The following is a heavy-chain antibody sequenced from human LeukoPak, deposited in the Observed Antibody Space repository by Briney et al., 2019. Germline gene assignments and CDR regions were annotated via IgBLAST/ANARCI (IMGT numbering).Heavy chain of an antibody. J-gene: IGHJ1*01. CDR2: INSDGSST. CDR3: ARAGEQWLASAEYFQH. CDR1: GFSLSSYL. V-gene: IGHV3-74*01. D-gene: IGHD6-19*01. Sequence: PGGSLRLSCAPSGFSLSSYLMRWVRHAPGKGLVWVSRINSDGSSTSYADSVKGQFTISRDNAKNTLYLQMNSLRAEDTAVYYCARAGEQWLASAEYFQHWGQGTLVTVSS.